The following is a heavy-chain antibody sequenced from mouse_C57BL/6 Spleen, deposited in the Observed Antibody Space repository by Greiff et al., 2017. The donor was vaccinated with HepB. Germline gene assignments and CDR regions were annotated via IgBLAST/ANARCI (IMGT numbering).Heavy chain of an antibody. CDR3: ARNRYYGSSYGYWYFDV. V-gene: IGHV2-2*01. J-gene: IGHJ1*03. CDR1: GFSLTSYG. CDR2: IWSGGST. D-gene: IGHD1-1*01. Sequence: QVQLKQSGPGLVQPSQRLSITCTVSGFSLTSYGVHWVRQSPGKGLEWLGVIWSGGSTDYNAAFISRLSISKDNSKSQVFFKMNSLQADDTAIYYCARNRYYGSSYGYWYFDVWGTGTTVTVSS.